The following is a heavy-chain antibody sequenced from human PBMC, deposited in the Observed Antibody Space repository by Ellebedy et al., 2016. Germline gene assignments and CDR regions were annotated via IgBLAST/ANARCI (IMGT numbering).Heavy chain of an antibody. CDR1: GYTFTSYD. D-gene: IGHD4-23*01. CDR2: MNPNSGNT. Sequence: ASVKVSXXASGYTFTSYDINWVRQATGQGLEWMGWMNPNSGNTGYAQKFQGRVTMTRNTSISTAYMELSSLRSEDTAVYYCTTLYYGGNSERYHWGQGTLVTVSS. J-gene: IGHJ5*02. CDR3: TTLYYGGNSERYH. V-gene: IGHV1-8*01.